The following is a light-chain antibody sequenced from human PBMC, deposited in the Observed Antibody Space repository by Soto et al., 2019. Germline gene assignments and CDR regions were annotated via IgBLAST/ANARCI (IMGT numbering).Light chain of an antibody. CDR3: QQSNNWPPLT. J-gene: IGKJ4*01. CDR2: SVS. Sequence: ERVMTQSPGTLSLSPGDRATLSCRASQSVSDDYVAWVQQRPGQTPXLXXYSVSSRATGIPARFSGSGSGTDFSLTISSLQIEDFALYYCQQSNNWPPLTFGGGTKVDIK. CDR1: QSVSDD. V-gene: IGKV3D-15*01.